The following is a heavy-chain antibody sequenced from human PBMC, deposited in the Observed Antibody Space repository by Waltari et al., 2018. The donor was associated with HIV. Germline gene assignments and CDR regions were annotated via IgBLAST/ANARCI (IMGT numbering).Heavy chain of an antibody. CDR1: GYTFTNYA. Sequence: QVQVVQSGAEVKKPGASVKVSCKASGYTFTNYALHWVRQAPGQRLEWMGWVNAGNGNTKYSQKFQGRVTFTRDTSASTAYMELSSLRSEDTAVYYCAREERQTAYYGMDVWGQRTTVTVSS. CDR2: VNAGNGNT. J-gene: IGHJ6*02. D-gene: IGHD6-25*01. CDR3: AREERQTAYYGMDV. V-gene: IGHV1-3*01.